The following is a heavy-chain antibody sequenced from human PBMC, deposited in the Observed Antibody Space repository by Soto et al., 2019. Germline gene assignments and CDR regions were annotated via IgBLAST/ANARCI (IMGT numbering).Heavy chain of an antibody. CDR3: ARDSPGYYDP. Sequence: SETLSLTCTVSGGSISDKYWSWIRQSPGKGLEWIGYIYYSGSTNSNPSLKSRVTISIDPSKNQFSLKLGSVTPADTAVYYCARDSPGYYDPWGQGTQVTVSS. J-gene: IGHJ5*02. V-gene: IGHV4-59*01. CDR1: GGSISDKY. D-gene: IGHD1-26*01. CDR2: IYYSGST.